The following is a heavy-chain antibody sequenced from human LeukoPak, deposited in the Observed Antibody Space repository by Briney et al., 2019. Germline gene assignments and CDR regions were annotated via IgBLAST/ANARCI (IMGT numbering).Heavy chain of an antibody. CDR2: ISSSGNYI. CDR3: ARSRSSSPYDKNLNF. Sequence: PGGSLRLSCAASGFTFNSYTMSWVREAAGKGLEWVSSISSSGNYIYHADSVKGRFTISRDDAQNSVYLQMNSLKDEDTAVYYCARSRSSSPYDKNLNFWGQGTLVIVSS. D-gene: IGHD3-10*01. CDR1: GFTFNSYT. V-gene: IGHV3-21*01. J-gene: IGHJ4*02.